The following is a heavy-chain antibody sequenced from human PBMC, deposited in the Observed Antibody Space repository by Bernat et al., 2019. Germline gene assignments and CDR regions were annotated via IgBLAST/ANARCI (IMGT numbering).Heavy chain of an antibody. CDR1: GGSISSSSYY. D-gene: IGHD3-22*01. CDR2: IYYSGST. Sequence: QVQLQESGPGLVKPSQTLSLTCTVSGGSISSSSYYWGWIRQPPGKGLEWIGSIYYSGSTYYNPSLKSRVTISVDTSKNQFSLKLSSVTAADTAVYYCAAYYYDSSGYACFQNINDYWGQGTLVTVSS. V-gene: IGHV4-39*01. J-gene: IGHJ4*02. CDR3: AAYYYDSSGYACFQNINDY.